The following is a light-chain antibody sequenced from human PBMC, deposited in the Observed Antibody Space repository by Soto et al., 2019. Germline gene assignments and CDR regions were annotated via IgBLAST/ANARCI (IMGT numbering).Light chain of an antibody. Sequence: EIVLTQSPGTLSLSPGERATLSCRASQSVSNNYVAWYQQKPGQPPRLLIHDASNRATGIPDRFSGSGSGTDFPPTISRLEPEYFAVYYCHQCAHSPLTFGQGTKVDIK. CDR2: DAS. CDR3: HQCAHSPLT. V-gene: IGKV3-20*01. CDR1: QSVSNNY. J-gene: IGKJ1*01.